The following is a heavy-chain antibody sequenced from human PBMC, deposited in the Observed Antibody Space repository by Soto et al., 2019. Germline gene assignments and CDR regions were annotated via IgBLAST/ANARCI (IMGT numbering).Heavy chain of an antibody. J-gene: IGHJ4*02. CDR3: ARDSGGSAREFDY. V-gene: IGHV4-61*01. CDR1: GGSVSSGSYY. CDR2: IYYSGST. D-gene: IGHD5-12*01. Sequence: PSETLSLTCTVSGGSVSSGSYYWSWILHPPGKGLEWIGYIYYSGSTNYNPSLKSRVTISVDTSKNQFSLKLSSVTAADTAVYYCARDSGGSAREFDYWGQGTLVTVSS.